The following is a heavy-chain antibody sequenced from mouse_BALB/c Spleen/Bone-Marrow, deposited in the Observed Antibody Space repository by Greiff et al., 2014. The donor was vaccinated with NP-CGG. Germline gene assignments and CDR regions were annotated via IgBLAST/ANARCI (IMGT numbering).Heavy chain of an antibody. CDR1: GYTFTSYW. D-gene: IGHD2-3*01. CDR3: ARFGYSFAY. V-gene: IGHV1-87*01. J-gene: IGHJ3*01. Sequence: VHLVESGAELARPGASVKLSCEASGYTFTSYWMQWVKQRPGQGLEWIGTIYPGDGDTRYTQKFKGKATLTADKSSSTAYMQLSSLASEDSAVYYCARFGYSFAYWGQGTLVTVSA. CDR2: IYPGDGDT.